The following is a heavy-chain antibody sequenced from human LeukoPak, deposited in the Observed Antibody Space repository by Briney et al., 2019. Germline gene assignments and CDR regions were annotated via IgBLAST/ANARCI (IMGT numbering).Heavy chain of an antibody. CDR2: IRSKANSYAT. CDR1: GFTFSGSA. J-gene: IGHJ4*02. CDR3: TTDSSWYYYFDY. Sequence: GGSLRLSCAASGFTFSGSAMHWVRQASGKGLEWVGRIRSKANSYATAYAASVKGRFTISGDDSKNTAYLQMNSLKTEDTAVYYCTTDSSWYYYFDYWGQGTLVTVSS. D-gene: IGHD6-13*01. V-gene: IGHV3-73*01.